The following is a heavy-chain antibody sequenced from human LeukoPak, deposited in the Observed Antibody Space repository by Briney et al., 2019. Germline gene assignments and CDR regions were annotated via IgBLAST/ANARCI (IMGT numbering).Heavy chain of an antibody. D-gene: IGHD6-13*01. CDR1: GGTFSSYA. CDR3: AREKYSSSWTDYYYYGMDV. Sequence: KVSCKASGGTFSSYAISWVRQAPGQGLEWMGGIIPIFGTANSAQKFQGRVTITAAESRSTAYMELSSLRSEDTAVYYCAREKYSSSWTDYYYYGMDVWGQGTTVTVSS. CDR2: IIPIFGTA. J-gene: IGHJ6*02. V-gene: IGHV1-69*01.